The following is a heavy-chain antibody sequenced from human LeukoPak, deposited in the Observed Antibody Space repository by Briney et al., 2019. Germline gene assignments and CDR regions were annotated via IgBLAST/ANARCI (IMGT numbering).Heavy chain of an antibody. D-gene: IGHD6-19*01. CDR2: ISAYNGNT. V-gene: IGHV1-18*01. CDR1: GYTFTSYG. J-gene: IGHJ3*02. CDR3: ARGLQENLAWLTAVSAFDI. Sequence: EASVKVSCKTSGYTFTSYGISWVRQAPGQGLEWMGWISAYNGNTNYAQKVQGRVTMTTDTSTSTAYMELRSLRSDDTAVYYCARGLQENLAWLTAVSAFDIWGQGTMVTVSS.